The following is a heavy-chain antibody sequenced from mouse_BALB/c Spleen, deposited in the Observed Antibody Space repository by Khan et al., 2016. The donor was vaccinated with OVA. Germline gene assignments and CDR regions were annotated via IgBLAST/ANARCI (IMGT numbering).Heavy chain of an antibody. CDR1: GYTFTRYW. CDR2: IYPSDSYT. J-gene: IGHJ4*01. Sequence: QVQLQQPGAELVRPGASVKLSCKASGYTFTRYWINWVKQRPGQGLEWIGNIYPSDSYTDYDQKFKDKATLTVDKSSSTAYMQLSSPTSADSAVDYWTRHGSSYDAMDYWGQGTSVTVAA. V-gene: IGHV1-69*02. CDR3: TRHGSSYDAMDY. D-gene: IGHD1-1*01.